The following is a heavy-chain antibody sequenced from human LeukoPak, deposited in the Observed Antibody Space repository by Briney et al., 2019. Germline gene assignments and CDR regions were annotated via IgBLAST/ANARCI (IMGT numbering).Heavy chain of an antibody. V-gene: IGHV1-46*01. J-gene: IGHJ3*02. Sequence: ASVKVSCKASGYTFTRHYMNWVRQAPGQGLEWMGKINPSSGGTGYAQKFQGRVTMTRDTSTSTVYMELTSLRSEDTAVYYCARDGLYCTNGVCSSDIRGQGTLVTVSS. CDR3: ARDGLYCTNGVCSSDI. CDR1: GYTFTRHY. CDR2: INPSSGGT. D-gene: IGHD2-8*01.